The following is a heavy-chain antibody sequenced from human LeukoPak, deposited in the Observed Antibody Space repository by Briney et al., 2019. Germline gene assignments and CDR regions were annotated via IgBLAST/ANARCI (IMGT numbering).Heavy chain of an antibody. D-gene: IGHD3-9*01. CDR1: GGSFSGYY. V-gene: IGHV4-34*01. Sequence: SETLSLTCAVYGGSFSGYYWSWIRQPPGKGLEWIGEINHSGSTNYNPSLKSRVTISVDTSKNQFSLKLSSVTAADTAVYYCARRARYFDWLGLYFDYWGQGTLVTVSS. J-gene: IGHJ4*02. CDR3: ARRARYFDWLGLYFDY. CDR2: INHSGST.